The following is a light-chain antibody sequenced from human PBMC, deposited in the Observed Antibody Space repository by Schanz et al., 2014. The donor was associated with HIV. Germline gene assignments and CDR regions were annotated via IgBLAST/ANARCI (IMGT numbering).Light chain of an antibody. CDR3: QHFDSLPIT. Sequence: DIQMTQSPSTLSASVGDRVTITCRASQDIRDDLGWYQQSPGKAPKRLIYDASSLQRGVPSRFSGSGSGTDFTFTITSLQPEDYATYFCQHFDSLPITFGQGTRLEIK. CDR1: QDIRDD. V-gene: IGKV1-17*01. J-gene: IGKJ5*01. CDR2: DAS.